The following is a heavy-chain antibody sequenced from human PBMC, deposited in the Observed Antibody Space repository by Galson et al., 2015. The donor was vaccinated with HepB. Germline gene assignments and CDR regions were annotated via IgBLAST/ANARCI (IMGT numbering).Heavy chain of an antibody. J-gene: IGHJ4*01. CDR3: ARRGYSGYDLYYFDY. Sequence: SVKVSCKASGYIFTGNYIHWVRQAPGQRLEWMGWINPYNGGTNYAQNFQGRVTATRDTSIDTAYMELNRLTSDDTATYYCARRGYSGYDLYYFDYWGQGTLVTVSS. CDR2: INPYNGGT. V-gene: IGHV1-2*02. CDR1: GYIFTGNY. D-gene: IGHD5-12*01.